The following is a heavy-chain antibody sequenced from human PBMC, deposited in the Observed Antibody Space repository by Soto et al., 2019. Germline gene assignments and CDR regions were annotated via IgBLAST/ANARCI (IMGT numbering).Heavy chain of an antibody. CDR2: IYHSGST. V-gene: IGHV4-4*02. CDR1: GGSISSSNW. Sequence: SETLSLTCAVSGGSISSSNWWSWVRQPPGKGLEWIGEIYHSGSTYYNPSLKSRVTMSVDTSKNQFSLRLSSVTAVDTAVYYCARINPGAGHYYDMDVWGQGTTVTVSS. J-gene: IGHJ6*02. D-gene: IGHD3-10*01. CDR3: ARINPGAGHYYDMDV.